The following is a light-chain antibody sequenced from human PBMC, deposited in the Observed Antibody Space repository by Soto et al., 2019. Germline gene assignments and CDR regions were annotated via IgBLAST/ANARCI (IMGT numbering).Light chain of an antibody. CDR2: GAS. J-gene: IGKJ1*01. Sequence: EIVLTQSPGTLSLSPGEGATLSCGASQSISSNFLAWYQQKRGQAPRLLIHGASNRATGIPDRFSGSGYGTDFNLTITRLETEDFAVYYCQQYGGSPRTFGQGTKVDIK. CDR3: QQYGGSPRT. CDR1: QSISSNF. V-gene: IGKV3-20*01.